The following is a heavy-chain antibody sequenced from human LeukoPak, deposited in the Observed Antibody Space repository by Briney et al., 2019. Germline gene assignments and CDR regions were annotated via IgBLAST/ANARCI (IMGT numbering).Heavy chain of an antibody. D-gene: IGHD3-22*01. Sequence: GGSLRLSCAASGFTVSSNYMSWVRQAPGKGLEWVSVIYSGGSTYYADSVKGRFTISRDNSKNTLYLQMNSLRAEDTAVYYCASTGDYYDSSGYYYDRLFDYWGQGTLVTVSS. CDR3: ASTGDYYDSSGYYYDRLFDY. J-gene: IGHJ4*02. CDR1: GFTVSSNY. CDR2: IYSGGST. V-gene: IGHV3-66*01.